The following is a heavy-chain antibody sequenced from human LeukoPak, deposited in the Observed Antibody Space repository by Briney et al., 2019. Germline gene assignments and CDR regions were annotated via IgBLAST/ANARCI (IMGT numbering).Heavy chain of an antibody. CDR3: GRDFTGFFDY. V-gene: IGHV3-7*03. CDR1: GFTFSRYW. CDR2: IKDDGREK. Sequence: GGSLRLSCVASGFTFSRYWVTWVRQAPGKGLEWVANIKDDGREKNYVDSVKGRFTISRDNAKNSMYLQTDSLRVEDTAVYYCGRDFTGFFDYWGQGTLVTVSS. J-gene: IGHJ4*02. D-gene: IGHD3-10*01.